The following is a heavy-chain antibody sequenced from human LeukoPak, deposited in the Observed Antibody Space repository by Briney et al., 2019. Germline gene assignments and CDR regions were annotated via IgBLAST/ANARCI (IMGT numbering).Heavy chain of an antibody. V-gene: IGHV3-64*01. Sequence: GGSLRLSCVASGFTFSRYGMSWVRQAPGKGREYVSAISSNGGSTYYANSVKGRFTISRDNSKTTLYLQMGSLRAEDTAVYYCARDNNYYDSSGFFDWGQGTLVTVSS. D-gene: IGHD3-22*01. CDR1: GFTFSRYG. CDR3: ARDNNYYDSSGFFD. CDR2: ISSNGGST. J-gene: IGHJ4*02.